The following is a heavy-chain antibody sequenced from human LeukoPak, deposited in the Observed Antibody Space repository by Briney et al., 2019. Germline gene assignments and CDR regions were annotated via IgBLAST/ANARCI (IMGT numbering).Heavy chain of an antibody. CDR2: INSSSSYI. J-gene: IGHJ4*02. V-gene: IGHV3-21*01. CDR3: SSGRGAYGDYVAGRAFDY. Sequence: GGSLRLSCAASGFTFSSYSMNWVRQAPGKGLEWVSSINSSSSYIYYADSVKGRFTISRDNAKNSLYLQMNSLRAEDTAVYYCSSGRGAYGDYVAGRAFDYWGQGTLVTVSS. D-gene: IGHD4-17*01. CDR1: GFTFSSYS.